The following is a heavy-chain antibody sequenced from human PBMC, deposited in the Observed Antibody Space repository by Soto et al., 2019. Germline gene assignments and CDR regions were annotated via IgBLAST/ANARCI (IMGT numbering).Heavy chain of an antibody. CDR2: IWNDGSNE. J-gene: IGHJ4*02. CDR3: AKGDGRIVPRHFDY. V-gene: IGHV3-33*06. D-gene: IGHD1-26*01. Sequence: PGGSLRLSCEASGFNFSSYGIHWVRQAPGKGLEWVAIIWNDGSNEYYADSVKGRFTISRDNSKNTVYLQVSKLRAEDTAVYFCAKGDGRIVPRHFDYWGQGTLVTVSS. CDR1: GFNFSSYG.